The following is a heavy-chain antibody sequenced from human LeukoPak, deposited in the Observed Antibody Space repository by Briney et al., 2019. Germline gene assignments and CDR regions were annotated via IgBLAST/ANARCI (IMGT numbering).Heavy chain of an antibody. CDR3: AKEMKPWMHFDY. Sequence: GRSLRLSCAASGFTFSRSAVHWVRQAPGKGLEWVAVISHDGSNTDYTDTVKGRFTISRDNSKNTLYLQMNSLRAKDTAVYYCAKEMKPWMHFDYWGQGTLVTVSS. V-gene: IGHV3-30*18. CDR1: GFTFSRSA. J-gene: IGHJ4*02. CDR2: ISHDGSNT. D-gene: IGHD5-12*01.